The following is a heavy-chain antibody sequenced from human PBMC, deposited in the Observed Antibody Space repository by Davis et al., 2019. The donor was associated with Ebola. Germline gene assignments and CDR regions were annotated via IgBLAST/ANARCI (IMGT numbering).Heavy chain of an antibody. D-gene: IGHD2-2*01. CDR3: ARGTSGSFDY. V-gene: IGHV1-18*01. Sequence: ASVKVSCKASGYSFTSYGLSWVRQAPGQGLEWMGWITTYNGNTNYAEDLQGRVIMATDTSTSTAYMELRGLRSDDTAVYYCARGTSGSFDYWGQGTLVTVSS. CDR2: ITTYNGNT. CDR1: GYSFTSYG. J-gene: IGHJ4*02.